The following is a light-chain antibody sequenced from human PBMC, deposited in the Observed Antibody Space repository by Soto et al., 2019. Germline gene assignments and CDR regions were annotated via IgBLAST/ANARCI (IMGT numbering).Light chain of an antibody. CDR3: QHYNDYSRV. J-gene: IGKJ1*01. V-gene: IGKV1-5*03. Sequence: DIQMTQSPSTLSASIGDRVTITCRASQSVDSWLAWYQQQPGKAPKLLIYKASSLQTGVPSRFSGSGSGTKFTLTISSLQPDYFATYYCQHYNDYSRVFGQGTKVEIK. CDR2: KAS. CDR1: QSVDSW.